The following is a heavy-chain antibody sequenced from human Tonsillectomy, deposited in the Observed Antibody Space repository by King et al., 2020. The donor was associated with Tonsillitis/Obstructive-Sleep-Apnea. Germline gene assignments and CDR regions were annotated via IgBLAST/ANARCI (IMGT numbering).Heavy chain of an antibody. CDR1: GGIFSTSA. D-gene: IGHD1/OR15-1a*01. CDR3: ARGNSSTYYYYYMDV. J-gene: IGHJ6*03. Sequence: QLVQSGAEVKKPGSSVKVSCKASGGIFSTSAISWVRQAPGQGLEWMGRIIPILDIANYAQKFQGRVTVTADKSTSTAYMELSSLTSEDTAVYYCARGNSSTYYYYYMDVWGKGTTVTVSS. CDR2: IIPILDIA. V-gene: IGHV1-69*09.